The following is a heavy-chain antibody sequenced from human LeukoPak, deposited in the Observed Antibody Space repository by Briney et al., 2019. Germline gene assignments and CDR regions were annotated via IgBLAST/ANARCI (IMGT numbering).Heavy chain of an antibody. Sequence: PSQTLSLTCTVSGGSISSGDYYWSWIRQPPGKGLEWIGCIYYSGSTYYNPSLKSRVTISVDTSKNQFSLKLSSVTAADTAVYYCARISLRSEGFDYWGQGTLVTVSS. D-gene: IGHD5-12*01. CDR3: ARISLRSEGFDY. CDR1: GGSISSGDYY. CDR2: IYYSGST. V-gene: IGHV4-30-4*01. J-gene: IGHJ4*02.